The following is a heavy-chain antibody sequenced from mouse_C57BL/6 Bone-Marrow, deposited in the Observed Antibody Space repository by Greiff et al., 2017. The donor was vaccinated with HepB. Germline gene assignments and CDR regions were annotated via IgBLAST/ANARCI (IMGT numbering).Heavy chain of an antibody. V-gene: IGHV1-82*01. J-gene: IGHJ2*01. D-gene: IGHD1-1*01. CDR3: ARKGRYYGSSYGYYFDY. CDR2: IYPGDGDT. Sequence: QVQLQQSGPELVKPGASVKISCKASGYAFSSSWMNWVKQRPGKGLEWIGRIYPGDGDTNYNGKFKGKATLTADKSSSTAYMQLSSLTSEDSAVYFCARKGRYYGSSYGYYFDYWGQGTTLTGSS. CDR1: GYAFSSSW.